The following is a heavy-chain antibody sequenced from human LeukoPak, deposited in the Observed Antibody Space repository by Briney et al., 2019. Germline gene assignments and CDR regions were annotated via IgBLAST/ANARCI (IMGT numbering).Heavy chain of an antibody. CDR2: IYYSGST. V-gene: IGHV4-39*02. CDR1: GGSISSSSYY. J-gene: IGHJ5*02. D-gene: IGHD3-22*01. Sequence: SETLSLTCTVSGGSISSSSYYWGWIRQPPGKGLEWIGSIYYSGSTYYNPSLKSRVTISVDTSKNQFSLKLSSVTAADTAVYYCARDAVGYYDSSGYPNWFDPRGQGTLVTVSS. CDR3: ARDAVGYYDSSGYPNWFDP.